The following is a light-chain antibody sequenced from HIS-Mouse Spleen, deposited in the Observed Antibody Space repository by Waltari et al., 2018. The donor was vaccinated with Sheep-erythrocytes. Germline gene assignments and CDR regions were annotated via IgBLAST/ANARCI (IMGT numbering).Light chain of an antibody. CDR1: CSDVGGYNY. J-gene: IGLJ1*01. CDR2: DVS. Sequence: QSALTQPRSVSGSPGQSVTISCTGTCSDVGGYNYVSWYQQHPGKAPKLMIYDVSKRPSGVPDRFSGSKSGNTASLTISGLQAEDEADYYCCSYAGSYNHVFATGTKVTVL. V-gene: IGLV2-11*01. CDR3: CSYAGSYNHV.